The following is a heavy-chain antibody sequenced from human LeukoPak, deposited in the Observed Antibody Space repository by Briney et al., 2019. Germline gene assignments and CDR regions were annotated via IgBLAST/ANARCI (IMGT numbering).Heavy chain of an antibody. D-gene: IGHD3-10*01. Sequence: PGGSLRLSCAASGFNFDDYVMNWVRQAPGKGLEWVSAISGSGGSTYYADSVKGRFTISRDNSKNTLYLQMNSLRAEDTAVYYCAKGTMVRGVRGLFQHWGQGTLVTVSS. V-gene: IGHV3-23*01. CDR3: AKGTMVRGVRGLFQH. CDR2: ISGSGGST. CDR1: GFNFDDYV. J-gene: IGHJ1*01.